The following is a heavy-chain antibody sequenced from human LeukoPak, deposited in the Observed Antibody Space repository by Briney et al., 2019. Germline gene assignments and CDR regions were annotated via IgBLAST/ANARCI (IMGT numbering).Heavy chain of an antibody. CDR3: ARPDIYCSGGSCYPDAFDI. J-gene: IGHJ3*02. V-gene: IGHV4-38-2*01. Sequence: EPLSLPCAVSGYSISSGYYWGWVRQPPGKGLEWVGSIYHSGSTYYNPSLKSRVTISVDTSKNQFSLKLSSVTAADTAVYYCARPDIYCSGGSCYPDAFDIWGQGTMVTVSS. D-gene: IGHD2-15*01. CDR1: GYSISSGYY. CDR2: IYHSGST.